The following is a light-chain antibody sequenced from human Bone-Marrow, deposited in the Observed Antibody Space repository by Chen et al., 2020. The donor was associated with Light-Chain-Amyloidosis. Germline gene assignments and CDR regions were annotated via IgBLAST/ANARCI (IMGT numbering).Light chain of an antibody. CDR1: SGSIATNY. J-gene: IGLJ3*02. Sequence: NFMLTQPHSVSESPGKTVIISCTRSSGSIATNYVQWYQQRPGSSPTTVIYEDDQSPSGVPVRCAGASDSPSSAASLPRWVWKPEDGVDACGQSEQGSRQGVFGGGTKLTVL. CDR2: EDD. V-gene: IGLV6-57*01. CDR3: QSEQGSRQGV.